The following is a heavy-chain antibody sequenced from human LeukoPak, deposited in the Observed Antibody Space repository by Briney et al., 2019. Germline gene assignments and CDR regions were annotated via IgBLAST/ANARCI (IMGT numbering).Heavy chain of an antibody. CDR2: ISSNDVYI. CDR3: ARSASGPLDY. J-gene: IGHJ4*02. V-gene: IGHV3-21*06. Sequence: PGGSLRLSCAASGFTLSSYSMNWVRQAPGKGLEWVSSISSNDVYIYYADSVQGRFTVSRDNARNSLYLQMNSLRVDDTAVYYCARSASGPLDYWGQGTLVTVSS. D-gene: IGHD2-8*02. CDR1: GFTLSSYS.